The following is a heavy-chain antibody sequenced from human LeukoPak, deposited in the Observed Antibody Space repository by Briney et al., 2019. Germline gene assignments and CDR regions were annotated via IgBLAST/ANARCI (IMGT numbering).Heavy chain of an antibody. CDR1: GGSISIYY. CDR3: ARAGSGWSFDY. V-gene: IGHV4-59*01. CDR2: TSYSGNT. J-gene: IGHJ4*02. Sequence: PAETLSLTCTVSGGSISIYYWTWIRQPPGKGLEGIGYTSYSGNTNYNPSLKSRVTISVDMSKNQFSLKLSSVTAADTAVYYCARAGSGWSFDYWGQGTLVTVSS. D-gene: IGHD6-19*01.